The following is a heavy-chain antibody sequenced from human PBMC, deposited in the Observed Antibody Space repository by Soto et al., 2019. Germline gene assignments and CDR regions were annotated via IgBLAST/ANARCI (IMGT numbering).Heavy chain of an antibody. CDR1: GFTLSDYG. J-gene: IGHJ4*02. V-gene: IGHV3-33*01. Sequence: QVQLVESGGGVVQPGRSLRLSCTASGFTLSDYGMHWVRQAPGKGLELVAVIWHDGGEKYYADSVTGRFTISRDNSKNTVHLQTDSLGTEHTALYYCARAPGRDSPIDYWGQGTLVTVSS. CDR2: IWHDGGEK. D-gene: IGHD3-22*01. CDR3: ARAPGRDSPIDY.